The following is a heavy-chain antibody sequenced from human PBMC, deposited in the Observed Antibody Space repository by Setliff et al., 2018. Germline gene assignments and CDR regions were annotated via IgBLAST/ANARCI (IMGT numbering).Heavy chain of an antibody. V-gene: IGHV4-34*01. J-gene: IGHJ5*01. Sequence: SETLSLTCSLELGSFTGYYWTWIRQVPGKGLEWIGGINHSGGINYNPSLKSRVTISLDQSMSQFSLKLSSVTAADTAVYYCARARYCSGGRCYWTWLDSWAQGTLVTVSS. D-gene: IGHD2-15*01. CDR1: LGSFTGYY. CDR3: ARARYCSGGRCYWTWLDS. CDR2: INHSGGI.